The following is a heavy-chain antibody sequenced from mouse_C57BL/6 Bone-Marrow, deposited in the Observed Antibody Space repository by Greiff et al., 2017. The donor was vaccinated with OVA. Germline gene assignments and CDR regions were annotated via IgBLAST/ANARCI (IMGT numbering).Heavy chain of an antibody. CDR2: IYPRDGST. Sequence: QVQLKESGPELVKPGASVKLSCKASGYTFTSYDINWVKQRPGQGLEWIGWIYPRDGSTKYNEKFKGKATLTVDTSSSTAYMELHSLTSEDSAVYFCFYDYDWFAYWGQGTLVTVSA. CDR3: FYDYDWFAY. J-gene: IGHJ3*01. D-gene: IGHD2-4*01. V-gene: IGHV1-85*01. CDR1: GYTFTSYD.